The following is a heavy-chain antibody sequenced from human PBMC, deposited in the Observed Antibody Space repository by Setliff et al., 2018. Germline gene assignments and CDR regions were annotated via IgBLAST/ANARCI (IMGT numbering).Heavy chain of an antibody. D-gene: IGHD3-10*01. J-gene: IGHJ6*03. V-gene: IGHV4-39*01. CDR3: ARHVGTRSRGYNYYYYFMDV. CDR1: GGPLSGSLRGYAVF. CDR2: AYYNGDS. Sequence: PSETLSLTCTVSGGPLSGSLRGYAVFWGWIRQSPGKELGWIGSAYYNGDSYYNPSLKSRVTMSVDTSRNQFSLHLISVTAADTAVYYCARHVGTRSRGYNYYYYFMDVWGKGTTVTVSS.